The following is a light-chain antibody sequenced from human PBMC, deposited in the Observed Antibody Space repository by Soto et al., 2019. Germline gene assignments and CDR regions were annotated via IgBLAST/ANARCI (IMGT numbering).Light chain of an antibody. CDR2: GNS. V-gene: IGLV1-40*01. CDR3: QSYDSRLSGSV. J-gene: IGLJ3*02. CDR1: SSNIGAGYD. Sequence: QSVLTQPPSVSGAPGQRVTISCTGSSSNIGAGYDVHWYQQLPGTAPKLLIYGNSNRPSGVPDRFSGSKSGTSASLAITGLPADDEADDYYQSYDSRLSGSVFGGGTKVTVL.